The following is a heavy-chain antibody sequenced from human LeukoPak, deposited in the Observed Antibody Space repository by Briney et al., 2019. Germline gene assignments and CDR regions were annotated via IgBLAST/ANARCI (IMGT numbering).Heavy chain of an antibody. CDR2: ISYDGSNK. D-gene: IGHD6-13*01. V-gene: IGHV3-30*18. J-gene: IGHJ6*02. CDR1: GFTFSSYG. CDR3: AKAAAGTWSRLYYYGMDV. Sequence: QPGRSLRLSCAASGFTFSSYGMHWVRQAPGKGLEWVAVISYDGSNKYYADSVKGRFTISRDNSKNTLYLQMNSLRAEDTAVYYCAKAAAGTWSRLYYYGMDVWGQGTTVTVSS.